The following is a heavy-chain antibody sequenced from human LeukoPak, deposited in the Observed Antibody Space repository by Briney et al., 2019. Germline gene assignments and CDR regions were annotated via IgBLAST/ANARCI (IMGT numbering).Heavy chain of an antibody. CDR3: ARDSSSGYYPGLYFQH. D-gene: IGHD6-19*01. J-gene: IGHJ1*01. CDR1: GGSISSSSYY. CDR2: IHHSGST. V-gene: IGHV4-39*07. Sequence: PSETLSLTCTVSGGSISSSSYYWGWIRQPPGKGLEWIGSIHHSGSTYYNPSLKSRVTMSVDTSKNQFSLKLSSVTAADTAMYYCARDSSSGYYPGLYFQHWGQGTLVTVSS.